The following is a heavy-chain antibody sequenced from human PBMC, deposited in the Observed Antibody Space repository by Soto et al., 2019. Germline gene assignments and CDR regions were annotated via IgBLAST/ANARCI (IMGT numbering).Heavy chain of an antibody. CDR2: IFSNDEK. Sequence: QVTLKESGPVLVKPTETLTLTCTVSGFSLSNARMGVSWIRQPPGKALEWLAHIFSNDEKSYSTSLKSRLIISKDTSKSQVVLTMTNMDPVDTATYYCARIDDILTGYLDYWGQGTLVTVSS. V-gene: IGHV2-26*01. D-gene: IGHD3-9*01. J-gene: IGHJ4*02. CDR1: GFSLSNARMG. CDR3: ARIDDILTGYLDY.